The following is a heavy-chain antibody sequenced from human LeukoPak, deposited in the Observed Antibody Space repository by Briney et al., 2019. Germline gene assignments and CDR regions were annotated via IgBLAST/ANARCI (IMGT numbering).Heavy chain of an antibody. V-gene: IGHV4-61*01. CDR2: IYYSGST. J-gene: IGHJ1*01. Sequence: PSETLSLTCTVSGGSVSSGSYYWSWIRQPPGKGLEWIGYIYYSGSTNYNPSLKSRVTISVDTSKNQFSLKLSSVTAADTAVYYCATEGATFALQHWGQGTLVTVSS. CDR1: GGSVSSGSYY. D-gene: IGHD1-26*01. CDR3: ATEGATFALQH.